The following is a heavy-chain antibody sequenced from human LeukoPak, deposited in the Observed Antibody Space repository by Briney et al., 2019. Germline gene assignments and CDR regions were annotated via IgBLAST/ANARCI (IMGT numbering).Heavy chain of an antibody. V-gene: IGHV3-53*05. CDR1: GFTVSSNY. Sequence: GGSLRLSCAASGFTVSSNYMTWVRQAPGKGLEWVSAISGSGGSTYYADSVKGRFTISRDNSKNTLYLQMNSLRAEDTAVYYCARVPYYYDSSGYSGVYWGQGTLVTVSS. J-gene: IGHJ4*02. CDR3: ARVPYYYDSSGYSGVY. D-gene: IGHD3-22*01. CDR2: ISGSGGST.